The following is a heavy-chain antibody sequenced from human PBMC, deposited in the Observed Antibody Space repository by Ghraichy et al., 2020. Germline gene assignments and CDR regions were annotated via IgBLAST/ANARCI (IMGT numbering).Heavy chain of an antibody. CDR1: GFTFSSYA. Sequence: GALRLSCAASGFTFSSYAMSWVRQAPGKGLEWVSAISGSGGSTYYADSVKGRFTISRDNSKNTLYLQMNSLRAEDTAVYYCAKDGERDDILTGYFDYWGQGTLVTVSS. D-gene: IGHD3-9*01. J-gene: IGHJ4*02. V-gene: IGHV3-23*01. CDR2: ISGSGGST. CDR3: AKDGERDDILTGYFDY.